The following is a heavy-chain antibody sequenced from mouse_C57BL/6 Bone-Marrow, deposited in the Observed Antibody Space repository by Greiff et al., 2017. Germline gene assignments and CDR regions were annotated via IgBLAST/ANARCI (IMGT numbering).Heavy chain of an antibody. V-gene: IGHV1-50*01. CDR2: IDPSDSYT. D-gene: IGHD1-1*01. CDR1: GYTFTSYW. Sequence: VQLKQPGAELVKPGASVKLSCKASGYTFTSYWMQWVKQRPGQGLEWIGEIDPSDSYTNYNQKFKGKATLTVDTSSSTAYMQLSSLTSEDSAVYYCARGIYYYGSSYWYFDVWGTGTTVTVSS. CDR3: ARGIYYYGSSYWYFDV. J-gene: IGHJ1*03.